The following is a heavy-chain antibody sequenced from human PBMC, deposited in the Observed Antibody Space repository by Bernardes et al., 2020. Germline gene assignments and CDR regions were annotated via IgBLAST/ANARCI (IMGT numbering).Heavy chain of an antibody. CDR2: ISPKSDDI. CDR3: ARDPQIPLR. V-gene: IGHV3-21*01. D-gene: IGHD2-2*02. J-gene: IGHJ4*02. Sequence: GGSLRLSCEVSGFTLSGYAMNWVRQAPGKGLEWISSISPKSDDIYYADLVRGRFTISRDNAKNSLYLQMNGLTAEDTGLYYCARDPQIPLRWGQGTLVTVSS. CDR1: GFTLSGYA.